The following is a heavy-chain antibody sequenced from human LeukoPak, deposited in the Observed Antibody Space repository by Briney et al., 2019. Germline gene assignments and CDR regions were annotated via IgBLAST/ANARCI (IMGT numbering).Heavy chain of an antibody. D-gene: IGHD2-2*01. CDR2: MNPNRGNT. Sequence: ASVKVSCKASGYTFTSYDINWVRQATGQGLEWMGWMNPNRGNTGYPQKFQGRVTMTRNTSISTAYMELSSLRSEDTAVYYCARRGRYCSSTSCYFDENWFDPWGQGTLVTVSS. V-gene: IGHV1-8*01. CDR1: GYTFTSYD. CDR3: ARRGRYCSSTSCYFDENWFDP. J-gene: IGHJ5*02.